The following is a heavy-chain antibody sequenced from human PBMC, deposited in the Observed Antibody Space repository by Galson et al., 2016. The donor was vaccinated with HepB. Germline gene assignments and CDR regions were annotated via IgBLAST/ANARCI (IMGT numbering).Heavy chain of an antibody. V-gene: IGHV3-7*01. J-gene: IGHJ4*02. CDR2: IKQDGSEK. Sequence: SLRLSCAASGFTLSNYWMSWVRQAPGKGLEWVANIKQDGSEKYYVDSVRGRFTISRDNAKNSLYLQMNSLRSEGTAVYYCARSQSGSNAGRFACWGQGTLVTVSS. CDR1: GFTLSNYW. D-gene: IGHD3-10*01. CDR3: ARSQSGSNAGRFAC.